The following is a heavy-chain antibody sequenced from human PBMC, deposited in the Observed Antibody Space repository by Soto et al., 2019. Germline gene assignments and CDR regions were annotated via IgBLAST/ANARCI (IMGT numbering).Heavy chain of an antibody. D-gene: IGHD6-13*01. V-gene: IGHV3-23*01. CDR2: ISGSGGST. Sequence: EVQLLESGGGLVQPGGSLRLSCAASGFTFSSYAMSWVRQAPGKGLEWVSAISGSGGSTYYADSVKGRFTISRDNSKNTLYLQMNRLRAEDTAVYYCAKDRRYSSSWVGWFDPWGQGTLVTVSS. CDR3: AKDRRYSSSWVGWFDP. J-gene: IGHJ5*02. CDR1: GFTFSSYA.